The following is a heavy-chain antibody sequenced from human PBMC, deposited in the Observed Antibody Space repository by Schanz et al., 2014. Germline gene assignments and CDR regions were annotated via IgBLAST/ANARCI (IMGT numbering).Heavy chain of an antibody. D-gene: IGHD6-13*01. V-gene: IGHV3-66*01. CDR3: AREEGWGIAAAGPKHYYYGMDV. CDR1: GFTVSSNH. Sequence: EVQLLDSGGGLVQPGGSLRLSCAVSGFTVSSNHMSWVRQAPGKGLEWVSVIYSGIGAYYADSVKDRFTVSRDNSKNTVYLQMNRLRAEDTAVYYCAREEGWGIAAAGPKHYYYGMDVWGQGTTVTVSS. J-gene: IGHJ6*02. CDR2: IYSGIGA.